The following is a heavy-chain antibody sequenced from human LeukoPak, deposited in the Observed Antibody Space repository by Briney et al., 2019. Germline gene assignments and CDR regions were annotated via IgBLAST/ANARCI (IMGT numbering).Heavy chain of an antibody. CDR3: ARGLFAAAGDPYFDY. V-gene: IGHV4-61*02. D-gene: IGHD6-13*01. Sequence: SETLSLTCTVSGGSISSGSYYWSWIRQPAGKGREWIGRIYTSGSTNYNPSLKSRVTMSVDTSKNQFSLKLSSVTAAGTAVYYCARGLFAAAGDPYFDYWGQGTLVTVSS. J-gene: IGHJ4*02. CDR2: IYTSGST. CDR1: GGSISSGSYY.